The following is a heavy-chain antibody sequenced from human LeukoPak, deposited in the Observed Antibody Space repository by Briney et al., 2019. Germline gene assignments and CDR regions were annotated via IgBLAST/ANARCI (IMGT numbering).Heavy chain of an antibody. Sequence: GASVKVSCKASGYTFTGYDIHWVRQAPGQGLEGMGWINPNSGGTNYAQKFQGRVTMTRDTSISTAYMELSRLRSDDTAVYYCAKVMGSGQWLVEREDFDIWGQGTMVTVSS. D-gene: IGHD6-19*01. CDR3: AKVMGSGQWLVEREDFDI. CDR1: GYTFTGYD. V-gene: IGHV1-2*02. CDR2: INPNSGGT. J-gene: IGHJ3*02.